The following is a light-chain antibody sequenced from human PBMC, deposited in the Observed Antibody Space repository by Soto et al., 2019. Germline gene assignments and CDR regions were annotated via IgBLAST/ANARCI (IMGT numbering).Light chain of an antibody. CDR1: QTVSSNY. J-gene: IGKJ1*01. V-gene: IGKV3-20*01. Sequence: EIVLTQSPGTLSLSPWERATLSCRASQTVSSNYLAWYQQKPGQAPRLLIYVASSRATGIPDRFSGSGSGTDLTLTISRLEPADVAVYFCQDYGSSRTFGQGTKVEI. CDR3: QDYGSSRT. CDR2: VAS.